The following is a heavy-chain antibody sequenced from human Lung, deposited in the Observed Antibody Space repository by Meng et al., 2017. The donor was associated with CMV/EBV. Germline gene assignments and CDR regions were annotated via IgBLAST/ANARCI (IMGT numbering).Heavy chain of an antibody. Sequence: QLVQSGVYLKKPWASVKVSFMASGYTFTSYAMNWVRQAPGQVLEWMGWINTNTGNPTYAQGFTGRFVFSLDTSVSTAYLQISSLKAADTAVYYCARADKVRFDYWGQGTLVTVFS. CDR3: ARADKVRFDY. CDR1: GYTFTSYA. J-gene: IGHJ4*02. V-gene: IGHV7-4-1*02. CDR2: INTNTGNP.